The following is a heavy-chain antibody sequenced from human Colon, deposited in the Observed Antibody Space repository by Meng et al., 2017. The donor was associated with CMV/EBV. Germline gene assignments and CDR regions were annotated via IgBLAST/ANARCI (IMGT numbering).Heavy chain of an antibody. D-gene: IGHD3-3*01. CDR1: GFTFSDPY. CDR2: IKNRALSYTT. CDR3: ADLGTPY. J-gene: IGHJ4*02. Sequence: LACPASGFTFSDPYMDWVRQAPGKGLELVGRIKNRALSYTTHYAAFVRGRFTISRDDSKNSLYLQMDSLTTEDTAVYYCADLGTPYWGQGTLVTVSS. V-gene: IGHV3-72*01.